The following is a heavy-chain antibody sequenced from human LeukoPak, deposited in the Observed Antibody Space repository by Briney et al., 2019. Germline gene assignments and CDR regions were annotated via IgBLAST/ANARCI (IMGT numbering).Heavy chain of an antibody. V-gene: IGHV3-30*02. D-gene: IGHD3-16*01. Sequence: RGSLRLSCAASGFTFSSYGMHWVRQAPGKGLEWVAFIRYDGSNKYYADSVKGRFTISRDNSKNTLYLQMNSLRAEDTAVYYCAKGDARYYDYVWGSLSMDVWGKGTTVTISS. CDR3: AKGDARYYDYVWGSLSMDV. CDR1: GFTFSSYG. CDR2: IRYDGSNK. J-gene: IGHJ6*03.